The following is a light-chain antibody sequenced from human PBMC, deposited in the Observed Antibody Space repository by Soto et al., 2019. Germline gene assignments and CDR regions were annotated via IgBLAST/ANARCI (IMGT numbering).Light chain of an antibody. J-gene: IGLJ2*01. CDR3: GADHGSGSNWV. Sequence: QSVLTQPPSASASLGASVTLTCTLSSGYSNYKVDWYQQRPGKGARFVMRVGTGGIVGSKGDGIPDRFSVLGSGLNRYLTIKNIQEEDESDYHCGADHGSGSNWVFGGGTKLTVL. CDR1: SGYSNYK. V-gene: IGLV9-49*01. CDR2: VGTGGIVG.